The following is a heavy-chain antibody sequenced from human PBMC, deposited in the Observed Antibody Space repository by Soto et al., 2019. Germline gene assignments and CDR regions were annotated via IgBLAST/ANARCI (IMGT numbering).Heavy chain of an antibody. CDR2: ISVNNGNT. CDR3: ARGGHVVVVTAALDY. V-gene: IGHV1-18*01. D-gene: IGHD2-21*02. J-gene: IGHJ4*02. Sequence: ASVKVSCKASGYTFTSYAISWVRQAPGQGLEWLGWISVNNGNTNYAQNLQGRVTMSADTSTSTAYMELSSLTSDDSAVYYCARGGHVVVVTAALDYWGQGTLVTVSS. CDR1: GYTFTSYA.